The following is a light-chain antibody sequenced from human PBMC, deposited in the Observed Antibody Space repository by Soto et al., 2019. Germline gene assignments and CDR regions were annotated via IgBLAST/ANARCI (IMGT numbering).Light chain of an antibody. V-gene: IGLV2-14*01. CDR1: SSDVGRYNT. CDR3: NSLRVNHLYV. CDR2: EVT. J-gene: IGLJ1*01. Sequence: ALTQPASVSGSPGQTITISCTGTSSDVGRYNTVSWYQHHPGKAPKLTIYEVTHRPAGISDRFSASKSGNTASLTISGLQAEDEADYYCNSLRVNHLYVFGSGTKVTVL.